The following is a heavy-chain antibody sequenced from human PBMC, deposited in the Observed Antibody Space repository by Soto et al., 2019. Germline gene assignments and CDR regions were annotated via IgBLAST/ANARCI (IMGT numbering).Heavy chain of an antibody. D-gene: IGHD3-9*01. CDR2: IDPSDSYT. CDR3: ARHFSDYDILTGYSY. J-gene: IGHJ4*02. Sequence: GESLKISCKGSGYSFTSYWISWVRQMPGKGLEWMGRIDPSDSYTNYSPSFQGHVTISADKSISTAYLQWSSLKASDTAMYYCARHFSDYDILTGYSYWGQGTLVTVSS. CDR1: GYSFTSYW. V-gene: IGHV5-10-1*01.